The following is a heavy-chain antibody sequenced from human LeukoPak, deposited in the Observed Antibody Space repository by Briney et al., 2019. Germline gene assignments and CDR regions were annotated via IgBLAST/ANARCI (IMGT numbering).Heavy chain of an antibody. CDR3: ARTLGYYYGMDV. CDR1: GFTFSSYE. CDR2: ISSSGSTI. J-gene: IGHJ6*02. Sequence: GGSLRLSCAASGFTFSSYEMNWVRQAPGKGLQWVSYISSSGSTIYYADSVKGRFTISRDNAKNSLYLQMNSLRAEDTAVYYCARTLGYYYGMDVWGQGTRVTVSS. V-gene: IGHV3-48*03.